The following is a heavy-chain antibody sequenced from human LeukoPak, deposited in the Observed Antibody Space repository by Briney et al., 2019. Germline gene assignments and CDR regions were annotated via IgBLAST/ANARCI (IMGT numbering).Heavy chain of an antibody. CDR2: IIPIFGTA. CDR1: GGTFSSYA. CDR3: ARAGSGGIAARPGDYYYYMDV. D-gene: IGHD6-6*01. J-gene: IGHJ6*03. Sequence: ASVKVSCKASGGTFSSYAISWVRQAPGQGLEWMGGIIPIFGTANYAQKFQGRVTITADESTSTAYMELSSLRSEDTAVYYCARAGSGGIAARPGDYYYYMDVWGKGTTVTVSS. V-gene: IGHV1-69*13.